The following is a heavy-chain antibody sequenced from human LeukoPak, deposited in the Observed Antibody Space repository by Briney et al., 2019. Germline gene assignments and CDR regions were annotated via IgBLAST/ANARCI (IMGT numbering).Heavy chain of an antibody. CDR2: NSAYNGNT. CDR3: ARDHDSSGYWVFDY. Sequence: AAVTVSFKASGYTFTSYGISWVRQAPGQGLEWMGWNSAYNGNTNYAQKLQDRVTMTTDTSTSTAYMELRSLRSDDTAVYYCARDHDSSGYWVFDYWGQGTLVTVSS. V-gene: IGHV1-18*01. D-gene: IGHD3-22*01. J-gene: IGHJ4*02. CDR1: GYTFTSYG.